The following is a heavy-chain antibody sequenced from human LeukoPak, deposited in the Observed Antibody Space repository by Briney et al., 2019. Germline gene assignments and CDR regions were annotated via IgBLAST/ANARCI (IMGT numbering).Heavy chain of an antibody. CDR3: TTPYCSSTSCYLRY. D-gene: IGHD2-2*01. J-gene: IGHJ4*02. CDR1: GFTFSNAW. Sequence: PGGSLRLSCAASGFTFSNAWMSWVRQAPGKGLEWVGRIKSKTDGWTTDYAAPVKGKFTISRDDSKNTLYLQMNSLKTEETAVYYCTTPYCSSTSCYLRYWGQGTLVTVSS. V-gene: IGHV3-15*01. CDR2: IKSKTDGWTT.